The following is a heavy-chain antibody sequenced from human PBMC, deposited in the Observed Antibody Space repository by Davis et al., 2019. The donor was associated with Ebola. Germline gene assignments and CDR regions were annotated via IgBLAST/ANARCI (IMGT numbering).Heavy chain of an antibody. CDR1: GFTFSSYA. CDR3: ARESHTYYYDSSGPNAFDI. Sequence: PGGSLRLSCAASGFTFSSYAMHWVRQAPGKGLEWVAVISYDGSNKYYADSVKGRFTISRDNSKNTLYLQMNSLRAEDTAVYYCARESHTYYYDSSGPNAFDIWGQGTMVTVSS. V-gene: IGHV3-30-3*01. CDR2: ISYDGSNK. D-gene: IGHD3-22*01. J-gene: IGHJ3*02.